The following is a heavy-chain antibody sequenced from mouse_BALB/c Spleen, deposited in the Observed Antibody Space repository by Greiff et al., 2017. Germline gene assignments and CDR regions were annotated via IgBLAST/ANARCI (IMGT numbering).Heavy chain of an antibody. V-gene: IGHV1S29*02. Sequence: VQLQQSGPGLVKPGASVKISCKASGYTFTDYNMHWVQQSHGKSLEWIGYIYPYNGGTGYNQKFKSKATLTVDNSSSTAYMELRSLTSEDSAVYYCAREGACYFDYWGQGTTLTVSA. CDR1: GYTFTDYN. CDR2: IYPYNGGT. J-gene: IGHJ2*01. D-gene: IGHD6-1*01. CDR3: AREGACYFDY.